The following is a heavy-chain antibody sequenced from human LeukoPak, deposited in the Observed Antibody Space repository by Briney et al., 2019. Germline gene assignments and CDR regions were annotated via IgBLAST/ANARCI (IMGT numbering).Heavy chain of an antibody. J-gene: IGHJ4*02. V-gene: IGHV1-58*01. CDR3: AAEDDFWTGYPDFDY. Sequence: SVKVSCKASGFTFRRSAVQWVRQARGQRPEWIGWIVIANGNTNYAQKFQERLTITRDMSTSTAYMELSSLRSEDTAVYYCAAEDDFWTGYPDFDYWGQGTVVTVSS. CDR1: GFTFRRSA. CDR2: IVIANGNT. D-gene: IGHD3/OR15-3a*01.